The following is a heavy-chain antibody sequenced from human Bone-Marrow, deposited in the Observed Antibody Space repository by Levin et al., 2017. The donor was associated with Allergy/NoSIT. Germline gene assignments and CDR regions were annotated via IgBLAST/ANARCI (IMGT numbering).Heavy chain of an antibody. CDR1: GFTFSSYA. J-gene: IGHJ3*02. V-gene: IGHV3-30-3*01. CDR3: ARPRKRGPGMGGGTDAFDI. CDR2: ISYDGSNK. Sequence: PGESLKISCAASGFTFSSYAMHWVRQAPGKGLEWVAVISYDGSNKYYADSVKGRFTISRDNSKNTLYLQMNSLRAEDTAVYYCARPRKRGPGMGGGTDAFDIWGQGTMVTVSS. D-gene: IGHD3-10*01.